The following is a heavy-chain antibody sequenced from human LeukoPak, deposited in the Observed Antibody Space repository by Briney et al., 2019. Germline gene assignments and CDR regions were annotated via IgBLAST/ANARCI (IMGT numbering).Heavy chain of an antibody. Sequence: PGGSLRLSCAASGFTFSSYVMHWVRQAPGKGLEWVAFIHYDGSDKYFAGSVKGRFIISRDNSKNTLYLKMNSLRTEDTAIYYCAKILPPSAEADTVGWGQGTLVTVSS. J-gene: IGHJ4*02. D-gene: IGHD6-13*01. V-gene: IGHV3-30*02. CDR1: GFTFSSYV. CDR2: IHYDGSDK. CDR3: AKILPPSAEADTVG.